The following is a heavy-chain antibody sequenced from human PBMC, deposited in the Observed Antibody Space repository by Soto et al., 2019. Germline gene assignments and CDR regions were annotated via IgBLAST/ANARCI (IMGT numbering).Heavy chain of an antibody. CDR1: GCTFTSYY. J-gene: IGHJ4*02. D-gene: IGHD1-7*01. V-gene: IGHV1-46*01. Sequence: ASVKVSCKASGCTFTSYYMHWVRQAPGQGLEWMGIINPSGGSTSYAQKFQGRVTMTRDTSTSTVYMELSSLRSEDTAVDYCARDSLPIPGTIDYRGQAPLVTVSS. CDR3: ARDSLPIPGTIDY. CDR2: INPSGGST.